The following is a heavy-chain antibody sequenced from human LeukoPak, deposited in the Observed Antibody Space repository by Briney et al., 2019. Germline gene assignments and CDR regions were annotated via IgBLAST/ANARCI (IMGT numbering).Heavy chain of an antibody. CDR3: VKDADCSGGSCYLGD. CDR2: IYSGGST. Sequence: GWSLRLSCAASGFTVSSSYMNRVRQAPGKGLEWVSVIYSGGSTYYADSVKGRFTVSRDSSKNTLDLQMSSLRTEDTAVYYCVKDADCSGGSCYLGDWGQGTLVTVSS. CDR1: GFTVSSSY. D-gene: IGHD2-15*01. J-gene: IGHJ4*02. V-gene: IGHV3-53*05.